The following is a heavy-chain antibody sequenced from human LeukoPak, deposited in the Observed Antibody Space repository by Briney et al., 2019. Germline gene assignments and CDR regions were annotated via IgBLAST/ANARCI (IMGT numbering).Heavy chain of an antibody. V-gene: IGHV1-18*01. CDR2: ISAYNGNT. D-gene: IGHD3-3*01. Sequence: ASVKVSCKASGYTFTSYGISWVRQAPGQGLEWMGWISAYNGNTNYAQKLQGRVTMTTDTSTSTAYMELRSLRSDDTAVYYCARDQGYTIFGVVISGAAHDAFDIWGQGTMVTVSS. CDR1: GYTFTSYG. CDR3: ARDQGYTIFGVVISGAAHDAFDI. J-gene: IGHJ3*02.